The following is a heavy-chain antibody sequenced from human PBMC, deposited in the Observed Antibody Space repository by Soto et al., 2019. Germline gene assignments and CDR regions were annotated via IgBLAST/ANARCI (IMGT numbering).Heavy chain of an antibody. J-gene: IGHJ6*02. Sequence: PGGSLRLSCAAYGFTFSSYGRHWVRQAPGKVLEWVAVIWYDGSNKYYADSVKGRFTISRDNSKNTLYLQMTSLRAEDTAVYYCARVEGDCSSTSCPHYYYYYGMDVWGQGTTVTVSS. V-gene: IGHV3-33*01. CDR1: GFTFSSYG. CDR2: IWYDGSNK. CDR3: ARVEGDCSSTSCPHYYYYYGMDV. D-gene: IGHD2-2*01.